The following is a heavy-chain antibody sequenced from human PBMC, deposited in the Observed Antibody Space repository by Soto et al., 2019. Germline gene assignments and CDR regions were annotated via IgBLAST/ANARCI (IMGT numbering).Heavy chain of an antibody. CDR1: GFTFSTYW. V-gene: IGHV3-74*01. D-gene: IGHD6-19*01. Sequence: EVQLVESGGGLVQPGGSLRLSCAATGFTFSTYWVHWVRQAPGKGLVWVSRINSDGSTTNYADSVKGRFTISRDNAKNTLYVQLNRLRAEHTAVYYCARRGGNSDWYSAFDIWGQGTMVTVSA. J-gene: IGHJ3*02. CDR3: ARRGGNSDWYSAFDI. CDR2: INSDGSTT.